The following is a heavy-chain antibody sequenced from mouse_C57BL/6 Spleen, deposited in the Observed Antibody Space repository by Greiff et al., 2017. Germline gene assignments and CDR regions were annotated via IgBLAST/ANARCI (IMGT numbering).Heavy chain of an antibody. D-gene: IGHD2-5*01. V-gene: IGHV5-9-1*02. CDR3: TRDETYDSNYGRGYYAMDY. Sequence: EVQLVESGEGLVKPGGSLKLSCAASGFTFSSYAMSWVRQTPEKRLEWVAYISSGGDYIYYADTVKGRFTISRDNARNTLYLQMSSLKSEDTAMYYCTRDETYDSNYGRGYYAMDYWGQGTSVTVSS. CDR2: ISSGGDYI. J-gene: IGHJ4*01. CDR1: GFTFSSYA.